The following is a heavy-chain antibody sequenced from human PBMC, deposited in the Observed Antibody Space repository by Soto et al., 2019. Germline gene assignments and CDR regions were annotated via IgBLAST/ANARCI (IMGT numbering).Heavy chain of an antibody. V-gene: IGHV4-59*12. Sequence: SETLSLTCTVSGGSISSYYWSWIRQPPGKGLEWIGYIYYSGSTNYNPSLKSRVTISVDTSKNQFSLKLSSVTAADTAVYYCARARYCSSTSCYGNRWFDPWGQGTLVTVSS. CDR1: GGSISSYY. J-gene: IGHJ5*02. D-gene: IGHD2-2*01. CDR3: ARARYCSSTSCYGNRWFDP. CDR2: IYYSGST.